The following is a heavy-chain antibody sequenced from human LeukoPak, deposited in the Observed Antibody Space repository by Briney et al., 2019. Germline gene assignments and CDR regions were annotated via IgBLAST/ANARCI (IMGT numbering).Heavy chain of an antibody. V-gene: IGHV3-33*06. CDR2: IWSAENNK. D-gene: IGHD3-22*01. J-gene: IGHJ4*02. CDR1: GFTFSSYA. CDR3: AKDDDVSSRYSRFEN. Sequence: GGSLRLSCAASGFTFSSYAMHWVRQAPGKGLEWVAVIWSAENNKYYADSVQGRFTISRDNSKNTVFLQMNSLRAEDTAVYYCAKDDDVSSRYSRFENWGQGTLVTVSS.